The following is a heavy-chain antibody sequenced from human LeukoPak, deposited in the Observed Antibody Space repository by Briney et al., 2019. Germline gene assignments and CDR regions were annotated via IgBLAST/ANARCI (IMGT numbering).Heavy chain of an antibody. CDR2: ICSGGST. V-gene: IGHV3-53*01. CDR1: GFTVSSNY. D-gene: IGHD1-1*01. Sequence: GGSLRLSCAASGFTVSSNYMSWVRQAPGKGLEWVSVICSGGSTYYADSVKGRFTISRDNSKNTLYLQMNSLRAEDTAVYYCARVRTDAFDIWGQGTMVTVSS. CDR3: ARVRTDAFDI. J-gene: IGHJ3*02.